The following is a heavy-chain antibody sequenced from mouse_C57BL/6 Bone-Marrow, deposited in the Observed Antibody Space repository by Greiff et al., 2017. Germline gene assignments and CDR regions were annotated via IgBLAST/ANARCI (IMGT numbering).Heavy chain of an antibody. Sequence: QVQLQQPGAELVKPGASVKLSCKASGYTFTSYWMHWVKQRPGQGLEWIGMIHPNSGSTNYNEKFKSKATLTVDKSSSTAYMQLSSLTSEDSAVYYGAREIPYRTVEGMDYWGQGTSVTVSS. J-gene: IGHJ4*01. CDR2: IHPNSGST. CDR3: AREIPYRTVEGMDY. V-gene: IGHV1-64*01. D-gene: IGHD1-1*01. CDR1: GYTFTSYW.